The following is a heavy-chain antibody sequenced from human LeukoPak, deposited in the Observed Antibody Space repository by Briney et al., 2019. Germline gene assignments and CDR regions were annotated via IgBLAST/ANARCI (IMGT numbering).Heavy chain of an antibody. V-gene: IGHV4-38-2*01. CDR3: ARPKYGDAAYFAL. D-gene: IGHD4-17*01. J-gene: IGHJ2*01. Sequence: SETLSLTCAVSGYSISSGYYWGWIRQPPGKGVEWIGSIYHSGNTYYNPSLKRRVTISVDRSKKQFFLKVTSVTAADAAVYYCARPKYGDAAYFALWGRGALVTVSS. CDR2: IYHSGNT. CDR1: GYSISSGYY.